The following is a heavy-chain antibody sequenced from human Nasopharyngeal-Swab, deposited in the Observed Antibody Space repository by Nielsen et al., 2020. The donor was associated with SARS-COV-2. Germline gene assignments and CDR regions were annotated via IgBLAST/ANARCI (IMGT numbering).Heavy chain of an antibody. CDR2: ITGSGDAT. D-gene: IGHD3-22*01. CDR3: AKERVRLNGIDV. Sequence: GESLKISCGASGFTFSSYTMSWVRQAPGRGLEWVSAITGSGDATNYADSMRGRFTISRYNSKSTLYLQMNSLRAEDTAEYFCAKERVRLNGIDVWGQGTTVTVSS. V-gene: IGHV3-23*01. J-gene: IGHJ6*02. CDR1: GFTFSSYT.